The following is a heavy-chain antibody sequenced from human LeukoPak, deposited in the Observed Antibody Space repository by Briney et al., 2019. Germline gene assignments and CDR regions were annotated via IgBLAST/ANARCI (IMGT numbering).Heavy chain of an antibody. CDR3: GCGGWYNWFDP. CDR1: GFTFSSYA. Sequence: TGGSLRLSCAASGFTFSSYAMSWVRQAPGKGLEWVSAISGSGGSTYYADSVKGRFPISRDNSKNTLYLQMNSLRAEDTAVYYCGCGGWYNWFDPWGQGTLVTVSS. D-gene: IGHD6-19*01. CDR2: ISGSGGST. V-gene: IGHV3-23*01. J-gene: IGHJ5*02.